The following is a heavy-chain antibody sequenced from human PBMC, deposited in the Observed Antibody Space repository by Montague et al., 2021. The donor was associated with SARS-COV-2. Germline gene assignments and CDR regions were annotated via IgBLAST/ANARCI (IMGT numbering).Heavy chain of an antibody. CDR3: ARGEGVMVYVYGMDV. J-gene: IGHJ6*02. Sequence: TLSLTCTVSGDSISSGGYYWSWIRQHPGKGLEWIGYIYYSGSTNYNPSLKSRLTISVDTSKNQFSLKLSSVTAADTAVYYCARGEGVMVYVYGMDVWGQGTTVTVSS. V-gene: IGHV4-31*03. CDR2: IYYSGST. D-gene: IGHD2-8*01. CDR1: GDSISSGGYY.